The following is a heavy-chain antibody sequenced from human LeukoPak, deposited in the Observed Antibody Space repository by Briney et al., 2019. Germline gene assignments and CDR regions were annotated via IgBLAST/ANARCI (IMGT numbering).Heavy chain of an antibody. J-gene: IGHJ4*02. CDR1: GFTFSGYW. CDR3: ARDGRSGNFDK. CDR2: IRSDGSIT. Sequence: GGSLRLSCAASGFTFSGYWMHWVRQAPGKGLAWVSVIRSDGSITTYAGSVKGRFTISRDTAKNTLYLQMNSLRAEDTAVYYCARDGRSGNFDKWGQGTLVSVSS. V-gene: IGHV3-74*01. D-gene: IGHD1-26*01.